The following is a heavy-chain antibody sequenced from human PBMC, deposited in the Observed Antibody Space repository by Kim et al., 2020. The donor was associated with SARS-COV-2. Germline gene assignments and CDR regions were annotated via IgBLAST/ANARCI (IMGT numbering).Heavy chain of an antibody. Sequence: GGSLRLSCAASGFTFSSSWMSWVRQAPGKGLEWVANIKQDGSEKYYVDSVKGRFTISRDNAQNTLYLQMNSLSAEDTALYYCASATSGDYLYYFDYWGQGTLVTVSS. CDR3: ASATSGDYLYYFDY. V-gene: IGHV3-7*01. J-gene: IGHJ4*02. D-gene: IGHD4-17*01. CDR2: IKQDGSEK. CDR1: GFTFSSSW.